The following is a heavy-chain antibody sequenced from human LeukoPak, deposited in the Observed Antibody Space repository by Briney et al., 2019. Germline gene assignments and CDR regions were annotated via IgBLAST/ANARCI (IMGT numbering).Heavy chain of an antibody. CDR1: GGRFTSNA. V-gene: IGHV1-69*04. CDR3: ARVEGGGGSLDL. J-gene: IGHJ3*01. D-gene: IGHD3-16*01. CDR2: IIPLLPTT. Sequence: SVEVSCKASGGRFTSNAITWVRQAPGQGLEWMGRIIPLLPTTIYAQKFRDRVTVTADRSTGTAYMELSSLRSDDTAVYYCARVEGGGGSLDLWGQGTMVTVSS.